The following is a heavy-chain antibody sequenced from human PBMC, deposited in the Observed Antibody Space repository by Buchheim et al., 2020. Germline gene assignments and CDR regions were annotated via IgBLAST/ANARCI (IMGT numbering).Heavy chain of an antibody. Sequence: QVQLVESGGGVVQPGRSLRLSCAASGFTFSSYAMHWVRQAPGKGLEWVAVISYDGSNKYYADPVKGRFTISRDNSKNTLYLQMNSLRAEDTAVYYCARAGYSSGWYRNDYFDYWGQGTL. CDR1: GFTFSSYA. CDR2: ISYDGSNK. V-gene: IGHV3-30*04. CDR3: ARAGYSSGWYRNDYFDY. J-gene: IGHJ4*02. D-gene: IGHD6-19*01.